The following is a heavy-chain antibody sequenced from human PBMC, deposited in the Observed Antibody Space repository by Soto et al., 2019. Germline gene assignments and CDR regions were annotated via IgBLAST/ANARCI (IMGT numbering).Heavy chain of an antibody. CDR2: ISSSSYT. V-gene: IGHV3-11*06. Sequence: GGSLRLSCAASGFTFSDYYMSWIRQAPGKGLEWVSYISSSSYTNYADSVKGRFTISRDNAKNSLYLQMNSLRAEDTAVYYCARVMCGDCSAYYYYSMDVWGQGTTVTVSS. J-gene: IGHJ6*02. CDR1: GFTFSDYY. CDR3: ARVMCGDCSAYYYYSMDV. D-gene: IGHD2-21*02.